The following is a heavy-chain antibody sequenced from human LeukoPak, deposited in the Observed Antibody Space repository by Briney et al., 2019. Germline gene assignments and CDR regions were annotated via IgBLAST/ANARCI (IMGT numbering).Heavy chain of an antibody. CDR1: GFTFSSYA. D-gene: IGHD2-8*01. J-gene: IGHJ4*02. CDR2: ISDSGGST. Sequence: PGGSLRLSCAASGFTFSSYAMSWVRQAPGKGLEWVSAISDSGGSTYYADSVKGRFTISRDNSKNTLYLQMNSLRAEDTAVYYCAKFSPCVLMVYAACPFDYWGQGTLVTVSS. CDR3: AKFSPCVLMVYAACPFDY. V-gene: IGHV3-23*01.